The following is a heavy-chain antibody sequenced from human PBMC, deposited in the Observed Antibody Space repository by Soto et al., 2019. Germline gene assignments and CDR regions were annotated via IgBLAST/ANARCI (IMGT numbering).Heavy chain of an antibody. CDR1: GGSISSNY. CDR3: ARYRREAVAGYTLDN. CDR2: VYNSGST. V-gene: IGHV4-59*01. Sequence: SETLSLTCTVSGGSISSNYWTWIRQPPGKVLEWIGYVYNSGSTNYNPSLKSRVTISEDTSKSQFSLKVNSMTAADTAVYYCARYRREAVAGYTLDNWGQG. J-gene: IGHJ4*02. D-gene: IGHD6-13*01.